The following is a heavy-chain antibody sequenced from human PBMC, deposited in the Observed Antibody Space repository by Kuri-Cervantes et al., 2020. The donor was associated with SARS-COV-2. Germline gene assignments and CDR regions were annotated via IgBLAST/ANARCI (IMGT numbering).Heavy chain of an antibody. J-gene: IGHJ5*02. Sequence: ASVKVSCKASGYTFTGYYMHWVRQAPGQGLEWMGWINPNSGGTNYAQKFQGRVIMTRDTSISTAYMELSRLRSDDTAVYYCARDLWSVVRGVIARWFDPWGQGTLVTVSS. CDR2: INPNSGGT. CDR1: GYTFTGYY. CDR3: ARDLWSVVRGVIARWFDP. D-gene: IGHD3-10*01. V-gene: IGHV1-2*02.